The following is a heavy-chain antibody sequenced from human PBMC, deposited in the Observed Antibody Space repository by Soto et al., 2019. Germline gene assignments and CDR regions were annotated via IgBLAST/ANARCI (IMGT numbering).Heavy chain of an antibody. Sequence: GASVKVSCKASGYTFTSYGISWVRQAPGQGLEWMGWISAYNGNTNYAQKLQGRVTMTTDTSTSTAYMELRSLRSDDTAVYYCARDTIVGYCSGGSCLDYWGQGTLVTVSS. CDR3: ARDTIVGYCSGGSCLDY. D-gene: IGHD2-15*01. CDR1: GYTFTSYG. J-gene: IGHJ4*02. CDR2: ISAYNGNT. V-gene: IGHV1-18*01.